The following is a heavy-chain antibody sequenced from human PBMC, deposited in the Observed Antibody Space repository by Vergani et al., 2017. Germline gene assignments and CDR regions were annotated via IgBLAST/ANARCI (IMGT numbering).Heavy chain of an antibody. CDR2: IYYSGST. CDR3: ARGDNWNDMDV. Sequence: QVQLQESGPGLVKPSETLSLTCTVSGGSISSYYWSWIRQPPGKGLEWIGYIYYSGSTNYNPSLKSRVTISVDTSKNQFSLKLRSVTAADTAVYNCARGDNWNDMDVGGKGTTVTVSS. J-gene: IGHJ6*03. D-gene: IGHD1-1*01. CDR1: GGSISSYY. V-gene: IGHV4-59*01.